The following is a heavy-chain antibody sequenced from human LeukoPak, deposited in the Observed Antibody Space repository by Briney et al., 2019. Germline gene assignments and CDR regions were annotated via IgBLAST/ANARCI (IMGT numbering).Heavy chain of an antibody. J-gene: IGHJ4*02. CDR2: INPSGGST. CDR1: GYTFTSYY. Sequence: ASVKVSCKASGYTFTSYYMQWVRQAAGQGLEWMGIINPSGGSTSYAQKFQGRVTMTRDTSTSTVYMELSSLRSEDTAVYYCARDLYGSGWYVAFDYWGQGTLVTVSS. CDR3: ARDLYGSGWYVAFDY. V-gene: IGHV1-46*01. D-gene: IGHD6-19*01.